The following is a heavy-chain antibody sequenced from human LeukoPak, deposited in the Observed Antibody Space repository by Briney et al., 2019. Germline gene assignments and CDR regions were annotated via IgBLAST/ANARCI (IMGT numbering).Heavy chain of an antibody. Sequence: SETLSLTCTVSGGSISSNYWSWIRQPPGKGLEWIGYIYYSGSTNYNPSLKGRVTISVHTSKNQFSLSLSSVTAADTALYYCARGFYDSSGYSTPFDFWGQGTLVTVSS. CDR1: GGSISSNY. J-gene: IGHJ4*02. CDR3: ARGFYDSSGYSTPFDF. CDR2: IYYSGST. D-gene: IGHD3-22*01. V-gene: IGHV4-59*08.